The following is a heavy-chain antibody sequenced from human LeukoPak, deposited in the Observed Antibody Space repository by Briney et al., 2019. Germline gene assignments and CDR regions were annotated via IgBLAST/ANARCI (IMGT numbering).Heavy chain of an antibody. CDR3: AKGPKSVLVLFGNWFDP. CDR2: ISGSGGST. V-gene: IGHV3-23*01. CDR1: GFTFSSYA. D-gene: IGHD3-16*01. Sequence: GGSLRLSCAASGFTFSSYAMSWVRQAPGKGLEWVSAISGSGGSTYYADSVKGRFTISRDNSKNTLYLQMNGLRAEDTAVYYCAKGPKSVLVLFGNWFDPWGQGTLVTVSS. J-gene: IGHJ5*02.